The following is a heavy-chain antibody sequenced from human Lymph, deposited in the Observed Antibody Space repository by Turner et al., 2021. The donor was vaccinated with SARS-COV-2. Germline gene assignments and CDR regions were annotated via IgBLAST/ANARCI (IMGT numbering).Heavy chain of an antibody. D-gene: IGHD6-19*01. CDR3: AIGASKPQWLDLFWY. Sequence: QVQLVQSGAEVKMPGASVKVSCKVSGSTLPELSMHWVRQAPGKGLEGMGGFDLEDGETIYAQKFQGRVTMTEDTSTDTPYMELSSLRSEDTAVYYCAIGASKPQWLDLFWYWGQGTLVTVSS. CDR2: FDLEDGET. J-gene: IGHJ4*02. V-gene: IGHV1-24*01. CDR1: GSTLPELS.